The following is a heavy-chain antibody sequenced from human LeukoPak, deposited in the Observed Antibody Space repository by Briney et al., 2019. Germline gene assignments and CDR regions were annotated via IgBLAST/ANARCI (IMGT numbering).Heavy chain of an antibody. CDR3: ARDLGQYYDTSDNWFDP. CDR2: INSDGINT. V-gene: IGHV3-74*01. CDR1: GFTVSSNY. J-gene: IGHJ5*02. Sequence: QPGGSLRLSCAASGFTVSSNYMSWVRQAPGKGLVWVSRINSDGINTSYADSVKGRFTISRDNAKNTLNLQMNSLRAEDTAVYYCARDLGQYYDTSDNWFDPWGQGTLVTVSS. D-gene: IGHD3-22*01.